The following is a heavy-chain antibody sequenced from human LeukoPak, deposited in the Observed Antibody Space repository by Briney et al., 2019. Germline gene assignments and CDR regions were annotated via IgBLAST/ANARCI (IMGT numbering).Heavy chain of an antibody. CDR2: INPSGGST. D-gene: IGHD2-2*03. CDR1: GYTFTSYY. J-gene: IGHJ4*02. Sequence: ASVKVSCKASGYTFTSYYMHWVRQAPGQGLEWMGMINPSGGSTSYAQKFQGRVTMTRDTSTSTVYMELSSLRSEDTAVYYCARGLDIVVVPADITNDYWGQGTLVTVSS. CDR3: ARGLDIVVVPADITNDY. V-gene: IGHV1-46*01.